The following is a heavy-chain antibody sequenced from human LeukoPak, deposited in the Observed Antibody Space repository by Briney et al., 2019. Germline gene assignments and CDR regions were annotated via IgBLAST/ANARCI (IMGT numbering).Heavy chain of an antibody. CDR3: ARLTYYYERSGHYYWFDP. CDR2: INHSGST. J-gene: IGHJ5*02. V-gene: IGHV4-34*01. CDR1: GGSFSGYY. Sequence: SETLSLTCAVYGGSFSGYYWSWIRQPPGKGLEWIGEINHSGSTNYNPSLKSRVTISVDTSKNQFSLKLTSVTAADTAVYYCARLTYYYERSGHYYWFDPWGQGTLVTVSS. D-gene: IGHD3-22*01.